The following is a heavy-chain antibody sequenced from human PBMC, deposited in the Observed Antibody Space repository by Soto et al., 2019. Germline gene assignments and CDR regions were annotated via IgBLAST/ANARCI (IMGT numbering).Heavy chain of an antibody. CDR1: GGSISDYY. CDR2: IYYSGST. V-gene: IGHV4-59*01. J-gene: IGHJ4*02. D-gene: IGHD5-12*01. Sequence: QVQLQESGPGLVKPSETLSLTCTVSGGSISDYYWSLIRQPPGPGLEWIGYIYYSGSTNYNPSLKSRVTMSVDTSKNQCSLKLSSVTAADTALSYCARCRDGYMYYFDYWGKGTLVTVSS. CDR3: ARCRDGYMYYFDY.